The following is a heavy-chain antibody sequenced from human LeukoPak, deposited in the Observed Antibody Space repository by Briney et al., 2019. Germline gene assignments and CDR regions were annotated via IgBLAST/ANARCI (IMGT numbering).Heavy chain of an antibody. CDR3: ARESYYERWAFDI. J-gene: IGHJ3*02. D-gene: IGHD1-26*01. Sequence: GGSLRLSCAASGFTVSSNYMSWVRQAPGKGLEWVPVIYSGGSTYYADSVKGRFTISRDNSKNTLYLQMNSLRAEDTAVYYCARESYYERWAFDIWGQGTMVTVSS. CDR1: GFTVSSNY. CDR2: IYSGGST. V-gene: IGHV3-53*01.